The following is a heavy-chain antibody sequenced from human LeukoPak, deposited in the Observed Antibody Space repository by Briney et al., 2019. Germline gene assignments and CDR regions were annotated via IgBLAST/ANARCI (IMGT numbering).Heavy chain of an antibody. V-gene: IGHV3-7*01. J-gene: IGHJ4*02. CDR2: IKQDGSEK. CDR1: GFTFSSYW. Sequence: GGSLRLSCAASGFTFSSYWMSWVRQAPGKGLEWVANIKQDGSEKYYVDSVKGRFTISRDDAKNSLYLQMISLRAEDTAVYYCARSGYCSSTSCYSLPYYFDYWGQGTLVTVSS. D-gene: IGHD2-2*02. CDR3: ARSGYCSSTSCYSLPYYFDY.